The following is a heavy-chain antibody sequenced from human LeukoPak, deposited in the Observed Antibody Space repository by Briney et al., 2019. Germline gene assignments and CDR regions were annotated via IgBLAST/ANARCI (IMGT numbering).Heavy chain of an antibody. J-gene: IGHJ5*02. CDR2: IYYSGST. CDR3: ARVLKGVLGWFDP. V-gene: IGHV4-59*11. D-gene: IGHD3-16*02. Sequence: PSETLSLTCTVSGGSISSHYWSWIRQPPGKGLEWIGYIYYSGSTNYNPSLKSRVTISVDTSKNQFSLKLGSVTAADTAVYYCARVLKGVLGWFDPWGQGTLVTVSS. CDR1: GGSISSHY.